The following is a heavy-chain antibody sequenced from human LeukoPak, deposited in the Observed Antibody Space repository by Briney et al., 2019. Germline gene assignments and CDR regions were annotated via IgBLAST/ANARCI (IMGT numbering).Heavy chain of an antibody. CDR2: ISRSSTTI. D-gene: IGHD3-10*01. CDR3: AKGGAVSSKSITMIRGTRRYYYYMDV. Sequence: AGGSLRLSCAASGFTFSSYSMNWVRQAPGKGLEWISYISRSSTTIYYADSVKGRFTISRDNAKNTLYLQLNRLRAEDTAVYYCAKGGAVSSKSITMIRGTRRYYYYMDVWGKGTTVTISS. J-gene: IGHJ6*03. V-gene: IGHV3-48*01. CDR1: GFTFSSYS.